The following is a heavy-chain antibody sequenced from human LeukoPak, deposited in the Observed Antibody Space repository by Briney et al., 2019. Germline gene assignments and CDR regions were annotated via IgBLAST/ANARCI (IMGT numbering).Heavy chain of an antibody. J-gene: IGHJ3*01. V-gene: IGHV4-61*02. D-gene: IGHD6-13*01. Sequence: KPSETLSLTCTVSGGSISSGSYDWSWIRQPAGMGLEWIGRIYTSGSTNYNPSLKSRVTISVDMSKNQFSLKLSSETGADTAVYYSARDRSSSWYMDAFDLWGQGTMVTVSS. CDR3: ARDRSSSWYMDAFDL. CDR2: IYTSGST. CDR1: GGSISSGSYD.